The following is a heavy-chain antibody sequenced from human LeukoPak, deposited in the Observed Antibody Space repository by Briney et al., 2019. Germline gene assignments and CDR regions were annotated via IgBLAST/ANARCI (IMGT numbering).Heavy chain of an antibody. CDR1: EGTLSSYI. D-gene: IGHD6-19*01. CDR3: ARGIAVAGTPSWYYGMDV. J-gene: IGHJ6*02. CDR2: IIPILGIA. V-gene: IGHV1-69*02. Sequence: FSVKVSCRASEGTLSSYIISWGRQALGQGLEWMGRIIPILGIANYAQKFQGRVTITADKSTSTAYMELSSLRSEDTAVYYCARGIAVAGTPSWYYGMDVWGQGTTVTVSS.